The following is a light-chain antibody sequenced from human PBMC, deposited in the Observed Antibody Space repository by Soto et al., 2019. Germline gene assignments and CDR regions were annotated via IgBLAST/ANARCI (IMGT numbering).Light chain of an antibody. Sequence: DIQLTQSPSFLSASVGDRVTITCRASQGFSSNLAWYQQKPGKAPKLLIYAASSLQSGVPSRFSGSSSGTEFTLTISSLQPEDFATYYCQQRNSYPPRTFGGGTKVEIK. CDR2: AAS. CDR1: QGFSSN. CDR3: QQRNSYPPRT. V-gene: IGKV1-9*01. J-gene: IGKJ4*01.